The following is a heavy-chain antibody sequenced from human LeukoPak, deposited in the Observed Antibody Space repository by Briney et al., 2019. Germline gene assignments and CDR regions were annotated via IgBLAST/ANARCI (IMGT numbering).Heavy chain of an antibody. CDR2: TYYRSKWYN. V-gene: IGHV6-1*01. CDR3: ARGAQLTYYYGSGSYAFDI. Sequence: SQTLSLTCAISGDSVSSNSAAWNWIRQSPSRGLEWLGRTYYRSKWYNDYAVSVKSRITINPDTSKNQFSLQLNSVTPEDTAVYYCARGAQLTYYYGSGSYAFDIWGQGTMVTVSS. D-gene: IGHD3-10*01. J-gene: IGHJ3*02. CDR1: GDSVSSNSAA.